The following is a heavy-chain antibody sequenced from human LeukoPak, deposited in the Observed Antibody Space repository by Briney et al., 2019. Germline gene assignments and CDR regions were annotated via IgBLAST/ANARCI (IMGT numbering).Heavy chain of an antibody. V-gene: IGHV3-7*01. CDR2: IRSDASYK. J-gene: IGHJ4*01. D-gene: IGHD5-18*01. CDR3: ADLGYTD. Sequence: GGSLRLSCTASGATFTSAWLSWVRQAPGKGLEWVATIRSDASYKHYVDSVRGRFAISRDNAKNSLYLEMSALRVEDTAVYYCADLGYTDCGHGTLVTVSS. CDR1: GATFTSAW.